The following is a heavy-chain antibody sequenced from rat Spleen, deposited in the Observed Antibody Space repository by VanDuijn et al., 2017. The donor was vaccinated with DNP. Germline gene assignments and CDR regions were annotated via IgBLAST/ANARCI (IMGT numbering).Heavy chain of an antibody. CDR3: ARWEGDYFDY. CDR2: ITSGRGAT. D-gene: IGHD1-11*01. CDR1: GFTFSYYW. J-gene: IGHJ2*01. V-gene: IGHV5-31*01. Sequence: EVQLEETGGGLVQPGRSLKLSCVASGFTFSYYWMTWVRQVPGKGLEWIASITSGRGATSYPDSVKGRFTISRDDAKNTLYLQMDSLRSEDTATYYCARWEGDYFDYWGQGVMVTVSS.